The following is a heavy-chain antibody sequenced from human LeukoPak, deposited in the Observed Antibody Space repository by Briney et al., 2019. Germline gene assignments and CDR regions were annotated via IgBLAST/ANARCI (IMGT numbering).Heavy chain of an antibody. D-gene: IGHD6-19*01. CDR1: GFTFRNFA. J-gene: IGHJ4*02. CDR2: LRSDGATT. CDR3: ARARRSGQQSYYFDY. Sequence: TGGSLRLSCAASGFTFRNFAMHWVRQAPGKGLECVSALRSDGATTYYADSVKGRFIISRDNSKNTLYLQMGSLRREDMGVYYCARARRSGQQSYYFDYWGQGTPVTVSS. V-gene: IGHV3-64*02.